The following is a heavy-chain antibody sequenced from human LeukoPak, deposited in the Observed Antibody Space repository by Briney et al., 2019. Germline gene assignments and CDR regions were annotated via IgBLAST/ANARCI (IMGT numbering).Heavy chain of an antibody. J-gene: IGHJ3*02. Sequence: EASVKVSCKASGYTFTSYYMHWVRQAPGQGLEWMGIINPTAGNTYYAQRFQGRVTMTRNTSTSTVYMELSSLRSEDTAVYYCARIRDGYNDAYDIWGQGTMVTVPS. CDR2: INPTAGNT. CDR3: ARIRDGYNDAYDI. V-gene: IGHV1-46*01. CDR1: GYTFTSYY. D-gene: IGHD5-24*01.